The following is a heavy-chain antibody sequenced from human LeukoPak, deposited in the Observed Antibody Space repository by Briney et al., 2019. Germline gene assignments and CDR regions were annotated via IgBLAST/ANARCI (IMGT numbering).Heavy chain of an antibody. CDR2: ITADNFNT. D-gene: IGHD3-3*01. V-gene: IGHV1-18*01. CDR1: GYTFNSYP. Sequence: GASVKVSCKASGYTFNSYPLTWVRQAPGVGFEWVGWITADNFNTNYAQKFQGRVTLTKETSTNTAYMEMRSLMSDDTAVYYCARGRTPFGVVASPDALDVWGQGTAVTVSS. CDR3: ARGRTPFGVVASPDALDV. J-gene: IGHJ3*01.